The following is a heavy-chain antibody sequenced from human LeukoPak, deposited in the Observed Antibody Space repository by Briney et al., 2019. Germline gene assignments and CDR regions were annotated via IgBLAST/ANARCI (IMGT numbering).Heavy chain of an antibody. D-gene: IGHD6-19*01. J-gene: IGHJ4*02. CDR1: GFTFSSYA. CDR3: ATSSGWYTYYFDY. CDR2: ISGSGGST. Sequence: GGSLRLSCAASGFTFSSYAMSWVRQAPGKGLEWVSAISGSGGSTYYADSVKGRFTISRDNSKNTLYLQMNSLRAEDTAVYYCATSSGWYTYYFDYWGQGTLVTVSS. V-gene: IGHV3-23*01.